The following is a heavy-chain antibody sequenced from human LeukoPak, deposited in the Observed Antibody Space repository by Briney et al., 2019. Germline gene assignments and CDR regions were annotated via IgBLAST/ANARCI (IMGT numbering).Heavy chain of an antibody. CDR2: IYYSGST. Sequence: SETLSLTCTVSGGSISSSSYYWGWIRQPPGKGREWIGSIYYSGSTYYNPSLKSRVTISVDTSKNQFSLKLSSVTAADTAVYYCARLGPTAPADYWGQGTLVTVSS. J-gene: IGHJ4*02. CDR3: ARLGPTAPADY. V-gene: IGHV4-39*01. D-gene: IGHD1-26*01. CDR1: GGSISSSSYY.